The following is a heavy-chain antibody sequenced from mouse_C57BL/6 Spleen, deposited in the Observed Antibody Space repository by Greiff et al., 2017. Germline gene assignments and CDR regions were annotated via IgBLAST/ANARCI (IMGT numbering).Heavy chain of an antibody. CDR2: INPSTGGT. CDR1: GYTFTGYY. D-gene: IGHD4-1*01. J-gene: IGHJ2*01. V-gene: IGHV1-43*01. Sequence: VQLQQSGPELVKPGASVKISCKASGYTFTGYYMHWVKQSPEKSLEWIGEINPSTGGTSYNQKFKGKATLTVDKSSSTAYMQLKSLTSEDSAVYYGAKWCNWGGDYFDYWGQGTTLTVSS. CDR3: AKWCNWGGDYFDY.